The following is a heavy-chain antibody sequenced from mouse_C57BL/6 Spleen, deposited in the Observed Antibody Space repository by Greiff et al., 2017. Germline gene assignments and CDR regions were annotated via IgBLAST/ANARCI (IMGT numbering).Heavy chain of an antibody. V-gene: IGHV1-55*01. Sequence: QVQLQQSGAELVKPGASVKMSCKASGYTFTSYWITWVKQRPGQGLEWIGDIYPGSGSTNYNEKFKSKATLTVDTSSSTAYMQLSSLTSEDSAVYYCARRTVVATEGFAYWGQGTLVTVSA. D-gene: IGHD1-1*01. J-gene: IGHJ3*01. CDR3: ARRTVVATEGFAY. CDR1: GYTFTSYW. CDR2: IYPGSGST.